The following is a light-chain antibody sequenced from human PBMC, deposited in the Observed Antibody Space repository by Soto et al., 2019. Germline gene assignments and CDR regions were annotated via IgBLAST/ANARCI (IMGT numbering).Light chain of an antibody. CDR2: KVS. CDR1: QSLLYSDGNTY. CDR3: LQGSHWPYT. V-gene: IGKV2-30*01. Sequence: DVVLTQSPRSLPVTLGQPASISCRSSQSLLYSDGNTYLTWFQQRPGQSPRRLIYKVSNRDSGVPDRFSGSGSVTDFTLKISRVESEDVGVYYCLQGSHWPYTFGQGTKLEIK. J-gene: IGKJ2*01.